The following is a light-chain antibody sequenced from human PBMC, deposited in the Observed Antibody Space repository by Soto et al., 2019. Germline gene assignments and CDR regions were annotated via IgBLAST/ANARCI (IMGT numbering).Light chain of an antibody. CDR3: QQSWT. V-gene: IGKV1-5*03. J-gene: IGKJ1*01. Sequence: DIQMTQSPSTLPASVGDRVTITCRVSQSISSWLAWYQQKPGKAPKLLIYKASSLESGVPSRFSGSGSGTEFTLTISSLQPDDFATYYCQQSWTFGQGTKVEIK. CDR2: KAS. CDR1: QSISSW.